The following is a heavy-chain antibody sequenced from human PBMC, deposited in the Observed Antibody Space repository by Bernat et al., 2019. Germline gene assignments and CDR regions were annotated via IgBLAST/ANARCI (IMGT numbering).Heavy chain of an antibody. CDR3: AREFVTIFGVNYYQYGMDV. D-gene: IGHD3-3*01. CDR2: INSDGSGT. V-gene: IGHV3-74*01. J-gene: IGHJ6*02. Sequence: EVQLVESGGGLVQPGGSLRLSCAASGFTFSSYWMHWVHQAPGKGLVWVSRINSDGSGTRYADSVKGRFTISRDNAKNTLYLQMNSLRAEDTAVYYCAREFVTIFGVNYYQYGMDVWGQGTTVTVSS. CDR1: GFTFSSYW.